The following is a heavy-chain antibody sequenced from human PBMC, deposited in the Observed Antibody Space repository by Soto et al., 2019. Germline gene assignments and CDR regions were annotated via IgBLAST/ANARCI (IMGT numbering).Heavy chain of an antibody. Sequence: QVQLQESGPGLVKPSGTLALTCAVSCGSISSSNWWCWVRQPPGKGLEWIGEIYHSGSTNYNPSLKSRVTLSLDKSKNQSSRKLSSVTAAETAVYYCARVGGAVVVPAAMLSYYFDYCVQGTLVTVS. V-gene: IGHV4-4*02. CDR2: IYHSGST. CDR3: ARVGGAVVVPAAMLSYYFDY. J-gene: IGHJ4*02. D-gene: IGHD2-2*01. CDR1: CGSISSSNW.